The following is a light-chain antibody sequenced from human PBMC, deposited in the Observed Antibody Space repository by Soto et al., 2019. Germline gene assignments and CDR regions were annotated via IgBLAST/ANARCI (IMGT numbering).Light chain of an antibody. CDR1: TSDVGGYNY. Sequence: QSVLTQPASVSGSPGQSITISCTGTTSDVGGYNYVSWYKQHPGKAPKLMIYDVSYRPSGVSNRFSGSKSGNTASLTISGLQAEDEADYYCSSYTSSSTVVFGGGTKVTVL. CDR3: SSYTSSSTVV. CDR2: DVS. J-gene: IGLJ2*01. V-gene: IGLV2-14*01.